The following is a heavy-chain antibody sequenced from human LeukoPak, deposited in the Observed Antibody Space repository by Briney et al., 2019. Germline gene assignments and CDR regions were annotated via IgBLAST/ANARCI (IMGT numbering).Heavy chain of an antibody. CDR1: GFTFSKNG. D-gene: IGHD1-26*01. J-gene: IGHJ4*02. Sequence: GGFLRPSCAASGFTFSKNGMSWVRQAPGKGLEWVSTINDNGANTHYADSVNGRFTISRDNSRNTLLLEMNSLRADDTALYYCTKGDGGYYPIDNWGQGTLVIVSS. CDR3: TKGDGGYYPIDN. CDR2: INDNGANT. V-gene: IGHV3-23*01.